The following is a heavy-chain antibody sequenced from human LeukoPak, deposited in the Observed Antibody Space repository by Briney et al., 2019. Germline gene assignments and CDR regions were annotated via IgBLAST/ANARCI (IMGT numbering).Heavy chain of an antibody. V-gene: IGHV3-21*01. CDR1: GFTFSSYS. CDR2: TSSSSSYI. CDR3: AKGIAVAGTHIPYYYYYYGMDV. J-gene: IGHJ6*02. Sequence: TGGSLRLSCAASGFTFSSYSMNWVRQAPGKGLEWVSSTSSSSSYIYYADSVKGRFTISRDNAKNSLYLQMNSLRAEDTAVYYCAKGIAVAGTHIPYYYYYYGMDVWGQGTTVTVSS. D-gene: IGHD6-19*01.